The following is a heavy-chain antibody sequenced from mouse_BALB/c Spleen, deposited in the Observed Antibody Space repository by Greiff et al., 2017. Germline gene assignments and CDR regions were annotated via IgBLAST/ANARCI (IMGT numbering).Heavy chain of an antibody. CDR3: ARWRGVRRYYYAMDD. Sequence: DVQLVESGGGLVQPGGSRKLSCAASGFTFSSFGMHWVRQAPEKGLEWVAYISSGSSTIYYADTVKGRFTISRDNPKNTLFLQMTSLRSEDTAIYYCARWRGVRRYYYAMDDWGQGTSVTVSS. V-gene: IGHV5-17*02. D-gene: IGHD2-14*01. CDR2: ISSGSSTI. CDR1: GFTFSSFG. J-gene: IGHJ4*01.